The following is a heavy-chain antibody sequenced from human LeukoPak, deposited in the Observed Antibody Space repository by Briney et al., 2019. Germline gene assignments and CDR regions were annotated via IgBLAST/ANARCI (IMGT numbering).Heavy chain of an antibody. CDR2: ISAYNGNT. J-gene: IGHJ4*02. CDR1: GYTFTSYG. Sequence: GASVKVSCKASGYTFTSYGISWVRQAPGQGLEWMGWISAYNGNTNYAQKLQGRVTMTPDTSTSTAYMERRSLRSDDTAVYYCARVTEEWGGDYYFDYWGQGTLVTVSS. D-gene: IGHD1-26*01. CDR3: ARVTEEWGGDYYFDY. V-gene: IGHV1-18*01.